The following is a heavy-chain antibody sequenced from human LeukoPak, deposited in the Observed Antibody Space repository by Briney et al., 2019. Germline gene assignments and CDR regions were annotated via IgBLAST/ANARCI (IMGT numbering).Heavy chain of an antibody. J-gene: IGHJ3*02. D-gene: IGHD3-16*01. CDR2: IYYGGRT. CDR1: GESMRTGGYY. Sequence: SQTLSLTCSVSGESMRTGGYYWTWIRQHPGKGLEWIGYIYYGGRTYYNPSLKDRISMSVDTSNNRFSVKLTAVTAADTAVYFCARGDGSHSYAKGFDIWGQGTLVTVSS. CDR3: ARGDGSHSYAKGFDI. V-gene: IGHV4-31*03.